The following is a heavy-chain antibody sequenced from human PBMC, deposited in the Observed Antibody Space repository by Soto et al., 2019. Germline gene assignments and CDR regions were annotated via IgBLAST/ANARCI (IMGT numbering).Heavy chain of an antibody. CDR1: GGTIWSYD. CDR3: ARHGRGNWFDP. J-gene: IGHJ5*02. Sequence: HSERLSLTCAVSGGTIWSYDGSWIRQPPGKGLEWIGYIYYSGSTNYNPSLKSRVTISVDTSKNQFSLKLSSVTAADTAVYYCARHGRGNWFDPWGQGTLVTVSS. D-gene: IGHD1-26*01. CDR2: IYYSGST. V-gene: IGHV4-59*08.